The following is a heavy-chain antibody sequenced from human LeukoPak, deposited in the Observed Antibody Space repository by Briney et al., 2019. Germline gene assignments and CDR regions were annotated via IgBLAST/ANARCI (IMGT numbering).Heavy chain of an antibody. Sequence: VASVKVSCKASGYTFTSYGISWVRQAPGQGLEWMEWISAYNGNTNYAQKLQGRVTMTTDTSTSTAYMELRSLRSDDTAVYYCARFVLGYSGYDEISSFDYWGQGTLVTVSS. CDR1: GYTFTSYG. CDR2: ISAYNGNT. J-gene: IGHJ4*02. D-gene: IGHD5-12*01. V-gene: IGHV1-18*01. CDR3: ARFVLGYSGYDEISSFDY.